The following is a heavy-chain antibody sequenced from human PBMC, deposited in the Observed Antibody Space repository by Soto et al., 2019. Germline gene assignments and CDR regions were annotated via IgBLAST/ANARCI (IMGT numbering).Heavy chain of an antibody. D-gene: IGHD6-13*01. CDR1: RFTVSNNY. CDR3: ARDPPGIAASGGGG. Sequence: EVQLVESGGGLIQPGGSLRLSCAASRFTVSNNYMRWVRQAPGKGLEWVSLIYSGGSTHYADSVKGRFTISRDNSKNTLYLQMNSLRVEDTAVYYCARDPPGIAASGGGGWGQGTLVTVSS. J-gene: IGHJ4*02. CDR2: IYSGGST. V-gene: IGHV3-53*01.